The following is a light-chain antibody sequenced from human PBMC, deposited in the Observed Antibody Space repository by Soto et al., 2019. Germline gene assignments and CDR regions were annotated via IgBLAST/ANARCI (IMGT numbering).Light chain of an antibody. Sequence: IVLTQSAGTLSLSPGERVTLSCRAGQSVSSTYLNWYQQKPDQAPRLLIYAASSRATGIPDRFSGSGSGTDFTLTISRLEPDDFATYYCQQYNSYSEAFGQGTKLDIK. CDR1: QSVSSTY. J-gene: IGKJ1*01. V-gene: IGKV3-20*01. CDR2: AAS. CDR3: QQYNSYSEA.